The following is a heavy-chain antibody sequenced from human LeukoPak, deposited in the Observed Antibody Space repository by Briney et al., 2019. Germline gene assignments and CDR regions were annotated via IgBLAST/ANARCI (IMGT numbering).Heavy chain of an antibody. D-gene: IGHD4-17*01. V-gene: IGHV4-34*01. CDR2: INHSGST. J-gene: IGHJ4*02. CDR1: GGSFSGYY. CDR3: ARGIKETTVTTGPLDY. Sequence: SETLSLTCAVYGGSFSGYYWSWIRQPPGKGLEWIGEINHSGSTNYNPSLKSRVTISVDTSKNQFPLKLSSVTAADTAVYYCARGIKETTVTTGPLDYWGQGTLVTVSS.